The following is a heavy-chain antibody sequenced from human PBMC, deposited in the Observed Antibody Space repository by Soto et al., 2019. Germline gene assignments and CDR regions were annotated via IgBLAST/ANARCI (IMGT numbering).Heavy chain of an antibody. D-gene: IGHD2-8*01. CDR1: GFAFSTYS. CDR3: ARVGRGVYGMDV. Sequence: PGGSLRLSCAASGFAFSTYSINWVRQAPGKGLEWFSYITSDSSTISYADSVKGRFIVSRDNAKNSLYLQMNSLRDEDTAVYYCARVGRGVYGMDVWGQGTSVTVSS. J-gene: IGHJ6*02. V-gene: IGHV3-48*02. CDR2: ITSDSSTI.